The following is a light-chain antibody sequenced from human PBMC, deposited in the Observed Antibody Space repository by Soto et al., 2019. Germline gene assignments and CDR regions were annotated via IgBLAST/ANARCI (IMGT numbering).Light chain of an antibody. V-gene: IGKV1-17*02. CDR3: LQHNSYPLT. Sequence: DIQMTQSPSSLSASVGDRVTITCRASQGIRNDLAWYQQKPGKAPERLIYAISSLQSGVPSRFSGSRSGTEFTLTISNLQPEDFATYYCLQHNSYPLTFGGGTKVEIK. J-gene: IGKJ4*01. CDR2: AIS. CDR1: QGIRND.